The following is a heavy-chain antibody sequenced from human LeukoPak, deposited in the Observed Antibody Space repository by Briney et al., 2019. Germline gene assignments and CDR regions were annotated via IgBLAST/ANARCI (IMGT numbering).Heavy chain of an antibody. V-gene: IGHV1-24*01. Sequence: ASVKVSCKVSGHTLTDLSINWVRQAPGQGLEWMGGFDPEDVESIYAPKFQGRVTMTEDTSTDTAYMELSSLRSEDTAVYYCATAPTRLSGSLWYFDLWGRGTLVTVSS. J-gene: IGHJ2*01. CDR1: GHTLTDLS. CDR3: ATAPTRLSGSLWYFDL. D-gene: IGHD1-26*01. CDR2: FDPEDVES.